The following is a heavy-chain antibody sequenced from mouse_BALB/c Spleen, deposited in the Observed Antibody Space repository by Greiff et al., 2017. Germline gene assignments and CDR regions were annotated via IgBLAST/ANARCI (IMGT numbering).Heavy chain of an antibody. CDR1: GFTFSSYA. CDR2: ISSGGSYT. D-gene: IGHD2-3*01. CDR3: ARFNDGYYAFYAMDY. J-gene: IGHJ4*01. Sequence: EVKLMESGGGLVKPGGSLKLSCAASGFTFSSYAMSWVRQSPEKRLEWVAEISSGGSYTYYPDTVTGRFTISRDNAKNTLYLEMSSLRSEDTAMYYCARFNDGYYAFYAMDYWGQGTSVTVSS. V-gene: IGHV5-9-4*01.